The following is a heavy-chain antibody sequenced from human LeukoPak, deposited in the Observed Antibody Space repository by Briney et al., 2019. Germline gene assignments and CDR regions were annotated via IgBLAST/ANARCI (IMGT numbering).Heavy chain of an antibody. CDR3: ARGPYSSSWGFFGY. Sequence: PGGSLRLSCAASGFTFSRYSMNWVREAPGKGLEWVSYISSSRSYIYYADSVKGRFTISRDNAKNSLYLQMNSLRGEDTAVYYCARGPYSSSWGFFGYWGQGPLVTV. CDR2: ISSSRSYI. D-gene: IGHD6-6*01. CDR1: GFTFSRYS. J-gene: IGHJ4*02. V-gene: IGHV3-21*01.